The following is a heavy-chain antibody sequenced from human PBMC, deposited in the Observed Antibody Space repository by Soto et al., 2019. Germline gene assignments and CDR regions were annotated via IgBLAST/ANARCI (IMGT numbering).Heavy chain of an antibody. CDR1: GGSISSGDYY. CDR2: TYYSGST. D-gene: IGHD3-3*01. V-gene: IGHV4-31*03. Sequence: QVQLQESGPGLVKPSQTLSLTCTVSGGSISSGDYYWSWIRQHPEKGLEWIGYTYYSGSTYYNPSLKSRVTISVDTSKNQFSLKLSSVTAADTAVYYCARWWSGSRQGFDPWGQGTLVTVSS. CDR3: ARWWSGSRQGFDP. J-gene: IGHJ5*02.